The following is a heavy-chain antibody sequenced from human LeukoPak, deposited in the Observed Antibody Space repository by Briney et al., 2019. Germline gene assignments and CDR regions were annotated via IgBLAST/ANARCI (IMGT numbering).Heavy chain of an antibody. D-gene: IGHD6-13*01. CDR2: MSYSGST. J-gene: IGHJ6*04. CDR1: GGSTSSSGYY. V-gene: IGHV4-30-4*01. CDR3: ASAPISAAGFSFYFYGMDV. Sequence: SQTLSLTCSVSGGSTSSSGYYWNWIRQPPGRGLEWIGSMSYSGSTFYSPSLKSRVSMSLDKSKSQFSLRVSSVRAADTAVYYCASAPISAAGFSFYFYGMDVWGKGTTVTVSS.